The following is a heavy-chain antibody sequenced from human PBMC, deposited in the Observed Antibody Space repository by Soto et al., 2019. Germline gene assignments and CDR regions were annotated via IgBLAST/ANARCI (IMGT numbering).Heavy chain of an antibody. J-gene: IGHJ5*02. CDR2: IIPIFGTA. Sequence: SVEVSRKASGGTLRSYSISWVGQAPGQGLEWMGGIIPIFGTANYAQKFQGRVTITADESTSTAYMELSSLRSEDTAVYYCARESDSSGYHFFYPWGQGTLVTVSS. CDR3: ARESDSSGYHFFYP. V-gene: IGHV1-69*01. CDR1: GGTLRSYS. D-gene: IGHD3-22*01.